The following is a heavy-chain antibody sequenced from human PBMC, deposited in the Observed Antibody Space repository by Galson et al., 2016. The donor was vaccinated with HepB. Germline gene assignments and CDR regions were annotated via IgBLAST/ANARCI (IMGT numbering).Heavy chain of an antibody. V-gene: IGHV4-38-2*02. J-gene: IGHJ5*01. CDR3: VRESDYTNGLFDDS. CDR1: GYSINSAYY. D-gene: IGHD4-11*01. Sequence: LTCAVSGYSINSAYYWGWTRQAPGKGLEWIASLYHSGAAYYKSSVRSRATISLDTSKNQFSLSLSSVTAADTAVYYCVRESDYTNGLFDDSWGQGTLVTVSS. CDR2: LYHSGAA.